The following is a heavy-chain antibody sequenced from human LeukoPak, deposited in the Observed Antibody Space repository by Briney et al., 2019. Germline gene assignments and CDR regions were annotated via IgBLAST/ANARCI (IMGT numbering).Heavy chain of an antibody. J-gene: IGHJ2*01. D-gene: IGHD5-12*01. CDR2: INHSGST. Sequence: PSETLSLTCAVYGGSFSGYYWSWIRQPPGKGLEWIGEINHSGSTNYNPSLKSRVTISVDTSKNQFSLKLSSVTAADTAVYYCARDRKDGSGYLGYFDLWGRGTLVTVSS. CDR3: ARDRKDGSGYLGYFDL. CDR1: GGSFSGYY. V-gene: IGHV4-34*01.